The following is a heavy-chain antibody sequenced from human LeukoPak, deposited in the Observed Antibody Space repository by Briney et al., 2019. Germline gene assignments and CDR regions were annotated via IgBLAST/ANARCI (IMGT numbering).Heavy chain of an antibody. CDR1: GGSFTAFY. CDR2: VYHSGTT. D-gene: IGHD5-12*01. CDR3: ARERPIVATKKYYYYYYYMDV. V-gene: IGHV4-34*01. Sequence: PSETLPLTCTVSGGSFTAFYWSWIRQPPGKGLEWIGEVYHSGTTNYNPSLKSRVTLSVDTSKNQFSLKLASVTAADTAVYYCARERPIVATKKYYYYYYYMDVWGKGTTVTVSS. J-gene: IGHJ6*03.